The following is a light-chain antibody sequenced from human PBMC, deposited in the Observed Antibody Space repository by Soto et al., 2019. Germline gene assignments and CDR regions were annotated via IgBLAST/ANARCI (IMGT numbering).Light chain of an antibody. Sequence: QSVLTQPPSVSGAPGQRVTISCTGTSSNIGAGYDIHWYQQPPGTAPKLVIYNNHNRPSGVPDRFSGSKSGTSGSLAITGLQAEDEADYFCQSYDGTLTGVIFGGGTKLTV. J-gene: IGLJ2*01. V-gene: IGLV1-40*01. CDR1: SSNIGAGYD. CDR2: NNH. CDR3: QSYDGTLTGVI.